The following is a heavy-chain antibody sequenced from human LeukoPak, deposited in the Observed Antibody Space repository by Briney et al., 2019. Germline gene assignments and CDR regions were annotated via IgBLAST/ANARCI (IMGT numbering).Heavy chain of an antibody. D-gene: IGHD3-10*01. CDR2: IYHSGST. J-gene: IGHJ5*02. CDR1: GGSISSSNW. CDR3: AGGSGSYYNSWFDP. V-gene: IGHV4-4*02. Sequence: SETLSLTCAVSGGSISSSNWWSWVRQPPGKGLEWIGEIYHSGSTNYNPSLKSRVTISVDKSKNQFSLKLSSVTAADTAVYYCAGGSGSYYNSWFDPWGQGTLVTVSP.